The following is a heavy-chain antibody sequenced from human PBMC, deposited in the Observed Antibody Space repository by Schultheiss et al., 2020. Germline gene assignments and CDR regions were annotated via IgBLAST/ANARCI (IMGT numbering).Heavy chain of an antibody. Sequence: GGSLRLSCAASGFTFSSYGMHWVRQAPGKGLEWVAVISYDGSNKYYADSVKGRFTISRDNSKNTLYLQMNSLRAEDTAVYYCAKVVERYYDFWSGYLTGNDYWGQGTLVTVSS. J-gene: IGHJ4*02. CDR1: GFTFSSYG. V-gene: IGHV3-30*18. CDR3: AKVVERYYDFWSGYLTGNDY. CDR2: ISYDGSNK. D-gene: IGHD3-3*01.